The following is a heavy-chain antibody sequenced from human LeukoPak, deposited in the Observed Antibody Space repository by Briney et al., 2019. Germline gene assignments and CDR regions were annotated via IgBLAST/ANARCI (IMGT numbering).Heavy chain of an antibody. V-gene: IGHV4-4*09. CDR1: GGSISSYY. CDR2: IYATGST. Sequence: SETLSLTCTVSGGSISSYYWSWIRQPPGKGLEWIGYIYATGSTNYNPSLKSRVTISVDTSKNQFSLKLSSVTAADTAVYYCARMVRGVMPLGNWSDHWGQGTLVTVSS. J-gene: IGHJ5*02. D-gene: IGHD3-10*01. CDR3: ARMVRGVMPLGNWSDH.